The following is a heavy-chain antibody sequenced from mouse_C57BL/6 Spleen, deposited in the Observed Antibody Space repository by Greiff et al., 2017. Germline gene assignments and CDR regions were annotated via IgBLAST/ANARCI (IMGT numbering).Heavy chain of an antibody. D-gene: IGHD2-4*01. CDR3: ATYDYEGYFDV. Sequence: QVQLKQPGAELVKPGASVKLSCKASGYTFTSYWMDWVKQRPGRGLEWIGRIDPNSGGTKYNEKFKSKATLTGDKPSSTAYIQLSSLTSEDSAVYYCATYDYEGYFDVWGTGTTVTVSS. J-gene: IGHJ1*03. V-gene: IGHV1-72*01. CDR2: IDPNSGGT. CDR1: GYTFTSYW.